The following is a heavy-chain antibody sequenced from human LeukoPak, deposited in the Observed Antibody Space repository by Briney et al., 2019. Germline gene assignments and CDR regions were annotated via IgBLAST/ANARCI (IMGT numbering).Heavy chain of an antibody. CDR2: IYYSGST. CDR1: GGSISSGDYY. CDR3: ARAYCSGGSCPLNY. J-gene: IGHJ4*02. D-gene: IGHD2-15*01. V-gene: IGHV4-30-4*01. Sequence: SETLSLTCTVSGGSISSGDYYWSWIRQPPGKGLEWIGYIYYSGSTYYNPSLKSRVTISVDTSKNQFSLKLSSVTAADTAVYYRARAYCSGGSCPLNYWGQGTLVTVSS.